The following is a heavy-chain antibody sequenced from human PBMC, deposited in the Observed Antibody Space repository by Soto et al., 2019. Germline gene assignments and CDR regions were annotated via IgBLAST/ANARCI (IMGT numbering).Heavy chain of an antibody. Sequence: QVTLKESGPVLVKPTETLTLTCTVSGFSLSNARMGVSWIRQPPGKALEWLAHIFSNDEKSYSTSLKSRLTISEDTPKSKVVLTMTNVDTVDTATYYCARHGRGVGARPLDYWGQGTLVTVSS. CDR1: GFSLSNARMG. CDR3: ARHGRGVGARPLDY. V-gene: IGHV2-26*01. J-gene: IGHJ4*02. D-gene: IGHD1-26*01. CDR2: IFSNDEK.